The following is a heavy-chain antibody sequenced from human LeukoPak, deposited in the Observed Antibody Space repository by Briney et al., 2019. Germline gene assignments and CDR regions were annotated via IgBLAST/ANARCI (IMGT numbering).Heavy chain of an antibody. CDR3: ARGDLYYYGSGSFEGGFDY. CDR1: GGTFSSYA. D-gene: IGHD3-10*01. CDR2: IIPIFGTT. V-gene: IGHV1-69*05. Sequence: GSSVKVSCKASGGTFSSYAISWVRQAPGQGLEWMGRIIPIFGTTNYAQKFQGRVTITTDESTSTAYMELSSLRSEDTAVYYCARGDLYYYGSGSFEGGFDYWGQGTLVTVSS. J-gene: IGHJ4*02.